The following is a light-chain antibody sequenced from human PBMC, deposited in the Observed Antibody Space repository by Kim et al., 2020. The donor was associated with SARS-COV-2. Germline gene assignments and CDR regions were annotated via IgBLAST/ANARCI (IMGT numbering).Light chain of an antibody. CDR2: LNSDGSH. Sequence: VKRTCTLSSGHSSYAIAWHQQQPEKGPRYLMKLNSDGSHSKGDGIPDRFSGSSSGAERYLTISSLQSEDEADYYCQTWGTGIHWVFGGGTKLTVL. CDR3: QTWGTGIHWV. J-gene: IGLJ3*02. CDR1: SGHSSYA. V-gene: IGLV4-69*01.